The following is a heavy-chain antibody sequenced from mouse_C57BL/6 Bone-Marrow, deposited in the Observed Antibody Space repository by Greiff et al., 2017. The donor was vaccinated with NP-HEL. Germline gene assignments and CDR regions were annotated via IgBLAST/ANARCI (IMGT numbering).Heavy chain of an antibody. Sequence: QVQLKQPGAELVKPGASVKLSCKASGYTFTSYWMHWVKQRPGQGLEWIGMIHPNSGSTNYNEKFKSKATLTVDKSSSTAYMQLSRLTSEDSAVYYCASPLWLRRKDWYFDVWGTGTTVTVSS. CDR3: ASPLWLRRKDWYFDV. J-gene: IGHJ1*03. CDR2: IHPNSGST. V-gene: IGHV1-64*01. D-gene: IGHD2-2*01. CDR1: GYTFTSYW.